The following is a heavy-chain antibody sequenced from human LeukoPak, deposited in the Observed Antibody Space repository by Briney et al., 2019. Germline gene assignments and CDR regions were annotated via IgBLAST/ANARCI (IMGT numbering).Heavy chain of an antibody. D-gene: IGHD1-26*01. J-gene: IGHJ4*02. V-gene: IGHV1-2*02. CDR2: INPNSGGT. Sequence: ASVKVSCKASGYTFTGYYMHWVRQAPGQGLEWMGWINPNSGGTNYAQKFQGRVTMTRDTSISTAYMELSSLRSEDTAVYYCARGSYSNQGGLDYWGQGTLVTVSS. CDR1: GYTFTGYY. CDR3: ARGSYSNQGGLDY.